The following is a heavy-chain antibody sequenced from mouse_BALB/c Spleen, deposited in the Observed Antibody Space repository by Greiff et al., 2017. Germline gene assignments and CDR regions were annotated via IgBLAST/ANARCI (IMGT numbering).Heavy chain of an antibody. V-gene: IGHV1-15*01. CDR2: IDPETGGT. CDR1: GYTFTDYE. J-gene: IGHJ2*01. D-gene: IGHD1-2*01. Sequence: VQLQESGAELVRPGASVTLSCKASGYTFTDYEMHWVKQTPVHGLEWIGAIDPETGGTAYNQKFKGKATLTADKSSSTAYMELRSLTSEDSAVYYCTRPFITYYFDYWGQGTTLTVSS. CDR3: TRPFITYYFDY.